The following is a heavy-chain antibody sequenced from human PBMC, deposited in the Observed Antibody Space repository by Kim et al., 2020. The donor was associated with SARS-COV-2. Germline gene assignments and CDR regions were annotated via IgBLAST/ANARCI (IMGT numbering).Heavy chain of an antibody. CDR1: GFTFSSYS. J-gene: IGHJ4*02. V-gene: IGHV3-21*01. CDR3: ARAHSSKDKYYFDY. D-gene: IGHD6-19*01. Sequence: GGSLRLSCAASGFTFSSYSMNWVRQAPGKGLEWVSSISSSSSYIYYADSVKGRFTISRDNAKNSLYLQMNSLRAEDTAVYYCARAHSSKDKYYFDYWGQGTLVTVSS. CDR2: ISSSSSYI.